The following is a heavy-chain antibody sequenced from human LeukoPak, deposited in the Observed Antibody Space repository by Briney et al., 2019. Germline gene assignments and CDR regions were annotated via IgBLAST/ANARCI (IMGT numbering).Heavy chain of an antibody. CDR3: ARDHSSGWYGHFDY. D-gene: IGHD6-19*01. CDR1: GGSISSSSYY. CDR2: IYYSGST. Sequence: KPSETLSLTCTVSGGSISSSSYYWGWIRQPPGKGLEWIGSIYYSGSTYYNPSLKSRVTISVDTSKNQFSLKLSSVTAADTAVYYCARDHSSGWYGHFDYWGQGTLVTVSS. J-gene: IGHJ4*02. V-gene: IGHV4-39*07.